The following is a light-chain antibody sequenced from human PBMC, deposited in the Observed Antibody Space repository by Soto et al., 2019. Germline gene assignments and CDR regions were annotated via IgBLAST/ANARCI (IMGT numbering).Light chain of an antibody. CDR2: EVN. V-gene: IGLV2-18*02. Sequence: QSALAQPASVSGSPGQAITISCTGTSRDIGSYNRVSWYQQPPGTAPKLIIYEVNNRPSGVPDRFSGSQSGNTASLTISGLQAEDEADYYCNSFTTTSTYVFGTGTKVTVL. CDR1: SRDIGSYNR. CDR3: NSFTTTSTYV. J-gene: IGLJ1*01.